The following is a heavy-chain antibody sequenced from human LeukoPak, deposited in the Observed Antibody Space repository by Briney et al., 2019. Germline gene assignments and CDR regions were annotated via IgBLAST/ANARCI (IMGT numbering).Heavy chain of an antibody. J-gene: IGHJ4*02. CDR3: AREGYCSSTSCYGGAFDY. CDR1: GFTFSSYG. CDR2: ISGSGGST. D-gene: IGHD2-2*01. Sequence: PGGSLRLSCAASGFTFSSYGMSWVRQAPGKGLEWVSAISGSGGSTYYADSVKGRFTISRDNAKNSLYLQMNSLRAEDTALYYCAREGYCSSTSCYGGAFDYWGQGTLVTVSS. V-gene: IGHV3-23*01.